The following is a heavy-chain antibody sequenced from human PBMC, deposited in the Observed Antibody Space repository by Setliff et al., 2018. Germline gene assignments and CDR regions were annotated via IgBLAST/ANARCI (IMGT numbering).Heavy chain of an antibody. CDR1: GYTFTSYA. J-gene: IGHJ6*03. CDR2: ISAYNGNT. CDR3: ASRGTSNGYYYYMDV. D-gene: IGHD3-16*01. Sequence: ASVKVSCKASGYTFTSYAFSWVRQAPGQGLEWMGWISAYNGNTNYAQKFQGRVTITADKSTSTAYMELSSLRSEDTAVYYCASRGTSNGYYYYMDVWGKGTTVTVSS. V-gene: IGHV1-18*01.